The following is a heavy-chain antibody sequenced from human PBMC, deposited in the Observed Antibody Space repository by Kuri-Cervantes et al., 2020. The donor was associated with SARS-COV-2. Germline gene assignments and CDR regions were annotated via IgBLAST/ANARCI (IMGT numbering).Heavy chain of an antibody. J-gene: IGHJ6*02. CDR2: ISSSGSTI. V-gene: IGHV3-48*03. CDR1: GFTFSSYE. D-gene: IGHD3-10*01. Sequence: GGSLRLSCAASGFTFSSYEMNWVRQAPGKGLEWVSYISSSGSTIYYADSVKGRFTISRDNAKNSLYLQMNSLRAEDTAVYYCARDRGAPPSFDYYYGMDVWGQGTTVTVSS. CDR3: ARDRGAPPSFDYYYGMDV.